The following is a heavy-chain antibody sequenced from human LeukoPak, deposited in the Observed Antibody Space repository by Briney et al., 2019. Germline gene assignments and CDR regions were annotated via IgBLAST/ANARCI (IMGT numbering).Heavy chain of an antibody. D-gene: IGHD2/OR15-2a*01. V-gene: IGHV2-70*04. CDR2: IDWDDDR. CDR3: ARDSINFSGYFDY. J-gene: IGHJ4*02. CDR1: GFSLSTSGMR. Sequence: KESGPALVKPTQTLTLTCTFSGFSLSTSGMRVSWIRQPPGKALEWLARIDWDDDRFYSTSLKTRLTISKDTSKNQVVLTMTNMDPVDTATYYCARDSINFSGYFDYWGQGTLVTVSS.